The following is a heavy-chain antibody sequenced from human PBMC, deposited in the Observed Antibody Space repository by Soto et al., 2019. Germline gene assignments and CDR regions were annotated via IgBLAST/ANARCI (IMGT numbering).Heavy chain of an antibody. Sequence: GGSLRLSCAASGFTFSSYSMNWVRQAPGKGLEWVSYISSSSTIYYADSVKGRFTISRDNAKNSLYLQMNSLRDEDTAVYYCARERQNYYDSSGHDYWGQGTLVTVSS. CDR3: ARERQNYYDSSGHDY. CDR2: ISSSSTI. CDR1: GFTFSSYS. D-gene: IGHD3-22*01. J-gene: IGHJ4*02. V-gene: IGHV3-48*02.